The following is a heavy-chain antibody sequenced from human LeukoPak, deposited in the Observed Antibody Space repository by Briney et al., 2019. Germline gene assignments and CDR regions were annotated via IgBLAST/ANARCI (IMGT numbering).Heavy chain of an antibody. CDR2: ISSSSSYT. CDR3: ARVVFAVAGVDAFDI. CDR1: GFTFSDYY. D-gene: IGHD6-19*01. Sequence: GGSLRLSCAASGFTFSDYYMSWIRQAPGKGLEWVSYISSSSSYTNYADSVKGRFTISRDNAKNSLYLRMNSLRAEDTAVYYCARVVFAVAGVDAFDIWGQGTMVTVSS. V-gene: IGHV3-11*05. J-gene: IGHJ3*02.